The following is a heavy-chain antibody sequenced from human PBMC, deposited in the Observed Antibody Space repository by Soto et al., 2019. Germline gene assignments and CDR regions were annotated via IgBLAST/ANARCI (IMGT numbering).Heavy chain of an antibody. J-gene: IGHJ6*02. V-gene: IGHV3-30*18. CDR2: ISYDGSNK. D-gene: IGHD6-13*01. Sequence: GGSLRLSCAASGFTFSSYGMHWVRQAPGKGLEWVAVISYDGSNKYYADSVKGRFTISRDNSKNTLYLQMNSLRAEDAAVYYCAKDPPLYSSSWPYYYGMDVWGQGTTVTVSS. CDR3: AKDPPLYSSSWPYYYGMDV. CDR1: GFTFSSYG.